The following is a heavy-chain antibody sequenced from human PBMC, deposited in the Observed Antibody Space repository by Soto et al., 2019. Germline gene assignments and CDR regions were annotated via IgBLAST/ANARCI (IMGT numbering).Heavy chain of an antibody. Sequence: SETLSLTCTVSGGSISSYYWSWIRQPPGKGLEWIGYIYYSGSTNYNPSLKSRVTISVDTSKNQFSLKLSSVTAADTAVYYCAREAAALGNDYWGQGTLVTVS. CDR2: IYYSGST. J-gene: IGHJ4*02. CDR1: GGSISSYY. CDR3: AREAAALGNDY. D-gene: IGHD2-2*01. V-gene: IGHV4-59*01.